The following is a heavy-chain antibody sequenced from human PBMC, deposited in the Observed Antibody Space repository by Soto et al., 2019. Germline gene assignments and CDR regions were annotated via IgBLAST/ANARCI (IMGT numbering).Heavy chain of an antibody. J-gene: IGHJ6*02. CDR3: ASTDRDFYGVEV. Sequence: EVQLVESGGGLVQPGGSLRLSCEASGFTFRNYDMHWVRQGTGKGLEWVAGISAAGDPDYADSVEGRFTISRENAQNSFFLQMNSLRVGDTAVYYCASTDRDFYGVEVWGQGTTVIVSS. CDR1: GFTFRNYD. CDR2: ISAAGDP. V-gene: IGHV3-13*05.